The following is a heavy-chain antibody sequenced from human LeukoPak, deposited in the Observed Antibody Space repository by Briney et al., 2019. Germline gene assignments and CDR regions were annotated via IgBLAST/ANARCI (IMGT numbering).Heavy chain of an antibody. CDR1: GLTFSSYA. CDR2: ISGSGGST. Sequence: GGSLRLSCAASGLTFSSYAMSWVRQAPGKGLEWVSGISGSGGSTYYADSVKGRFTISRDNSKNTLYLQMNSLRAEDTAVYYCAKGPGYSGYGDYWGQGTLVTVSS. J-gene: IGHJ4*02. CDR3: AKGPGYSGYGDY. D-gene: IGHD5-12*01. V-gene: IGHV3-23*01.